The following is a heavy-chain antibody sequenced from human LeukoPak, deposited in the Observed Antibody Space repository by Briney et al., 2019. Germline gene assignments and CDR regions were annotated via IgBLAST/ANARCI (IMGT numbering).Heavy chain of an antibody. J-gene: IGHJ4*02. CDR1: GFTFSSYG. CDR3: AKGGGYCSSTSCYGAGGYFDY. Sequence: PGGSLRFSCAASGFTFSSYGMRWVRQAPGKGLEWVAVISYDGSNKYYADSVKGRFTISRDNSKNTLYLQMNSLRAEDTAVYYCAKGGGYCSSTSCYGAGGYFDYWGQGTLVTVSS. CDR2: ISYDGSNK. V-gene: IGHV3-30*18. D-gene: IGHD2-2*03.